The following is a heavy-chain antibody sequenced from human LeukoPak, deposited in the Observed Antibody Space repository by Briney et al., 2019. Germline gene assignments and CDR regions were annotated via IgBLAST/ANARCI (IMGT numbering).Heavy chain of an antibody. CDR1: DDSISSSTYY. Sequence: SETLSLTCTVSDDSISSSTYYWGWIRQPPGKGLEWIGTLYYSGSTNYNPSLKSRVTISVDTSKNQFSLKLSSVTAADTAVYYCAREPQGYFDYWGQGTLVTVSS. J-gene: IGHJ4*02. V-gene: IGHV4-39*07. CDR2: LYYSGST. CDR3: AREPQGYFDY.